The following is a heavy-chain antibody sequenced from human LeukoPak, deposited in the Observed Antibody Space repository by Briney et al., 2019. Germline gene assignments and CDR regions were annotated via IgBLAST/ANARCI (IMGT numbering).Heavy chain of an antibody. CDR1: GGSIRSYY. CDR2: IYYSGST. J-gene: IGHJ3*02. CDR3: ARLEMATIDAFDI. D-gene: IGHD5-24*01. Sequence: SETLSLTCTVSGGSIRSYYWSWIRQPPGKGLEWIGYIYYSGSTNYNPSLKSRVTISVDTSKNQFSLKLSSVTAADTAVYYCARLEMATIDAFDIWGQGTMVTVSS. V-gene: IGHV4-59*08.